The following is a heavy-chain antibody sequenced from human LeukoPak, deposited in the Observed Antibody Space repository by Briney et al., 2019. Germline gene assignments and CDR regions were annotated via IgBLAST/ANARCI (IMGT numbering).Heavy chain of an antibody. CDR2: ISAYNGNT. J-gene: IGHJ6*02. D-gene: IGHD5-18*01. CDR3: ARGNVDTAIYYYYGMDV. Sequence: VASVNVSYKASGYTFTIYGISWVRQAPGQGLEWMGWISAYNGNTNYAQKLQCRVTMTTDTSTSTAYMELRSLRSDDTAVYYCARGNVDTAIYYYYGMDVWGQGTTVTVSS. V-gene: IGHV1-18*01. CDR1: GYTFTIYG.